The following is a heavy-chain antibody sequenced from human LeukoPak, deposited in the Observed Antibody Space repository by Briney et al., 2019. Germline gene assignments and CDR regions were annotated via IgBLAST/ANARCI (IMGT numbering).Heavy chain of an antibody. CDR2: ISWNSGSI. Sequence: GRSLRLSCAASGFTFDDYAMHWVRQAPGKGLEWVSGISWNSGSIGYADSVKGRFTISRDNAKNSLYLQMNSLRAEDTALYYCAKDRYCSGGSCRYYFDYWGQGTLVTVSS. CDR1: GFTFDDYA. D-gene: IGHD2-15*01. J-gene: IGHJ4*02. CDR3: AKDRYCSGGSCRYYFDY. V-gene: IGHV3-9*01.